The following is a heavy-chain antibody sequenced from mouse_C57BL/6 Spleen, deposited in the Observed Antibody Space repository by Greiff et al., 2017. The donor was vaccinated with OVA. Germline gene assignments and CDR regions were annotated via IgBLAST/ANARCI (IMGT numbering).Heavy chain of an antibody. J-gene: IGHJ4*01. CDR2: IHPSDGDT. V-gene: IGHV1-74*01. D-gene: IGHD6-1*01. CDR3: EACRSNDYLAMDY. Sequence: QVQLQQPGAELVRPGASVTVSCKASGYTFTGYWMHWVKQTPVQGLEWIGRIHPSDGDTNYNQKFKGKATLTVDKSSSTAYMQLSSLTSEDSAVYSCEACRSNDYLAMDYWGQGTSVTVSS. CDR1: GYTFTGYW.